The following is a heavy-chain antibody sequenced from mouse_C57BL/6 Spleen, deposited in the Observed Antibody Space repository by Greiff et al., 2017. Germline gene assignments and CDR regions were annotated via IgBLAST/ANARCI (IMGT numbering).Heavy chain of an antibody. V-gene: IGHV2-2*01. J-gene: IGHJ2*01. D-gene: IGHD1-1*01. Sequence: QVHVKQSGPGLVQPSQSLSITCTVSGFSLTSYGVHWVRQSPGKGLEWLGVIWSGGSTDYNAAFIYRQSNSTNNAKSQDFFKMNRLQADDTAIYYGARNYYGSSDFDDWGQGTTLTVSS. CDR1: GFSLTSYG. CDR3: ARNYYGSSDFDD. CDR2: IWSGGST.